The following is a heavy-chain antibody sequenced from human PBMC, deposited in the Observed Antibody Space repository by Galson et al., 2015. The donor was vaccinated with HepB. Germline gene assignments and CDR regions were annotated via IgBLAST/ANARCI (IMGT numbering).Heavy chain of an antibody. CDR3: AREDCSGGSCYPGDY. D-gene: IGHD2-15*01. V-gene: IGHV1-18*04. CDR2: INTYNGNT. CDR1: GYSFTSNA. J-gene: IGHJ4*02. Sequence: SVKVSCKASGYSFTSNAISWVRQAPGQGLQWMGWINTYNGNTKYVQKFQGRVTMTTDTSTSTAYMELRSLRSDDTAVYYCAREDCSGGSCYPGDYWGQGTLVIVSS.